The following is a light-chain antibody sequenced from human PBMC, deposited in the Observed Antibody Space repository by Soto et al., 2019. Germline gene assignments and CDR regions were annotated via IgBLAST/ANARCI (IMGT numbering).Light chain of an antibody. CDR2: GAS. Sequence: EIVLTQSPGTLSLSPGERATLSCRASQSVSKSYLAWYQQKPGQAPRLLFYGASSRATGIPDRFSGSGSGTNFILTISRLQPEDFAVYYYQQYGSSPPSTFGQGTRLEIK. J-gene: IGKJ5*01. CDR1: QSVSKSY. V-gene: IGKV3-20*01. CDR3: QQYGSSPPST.